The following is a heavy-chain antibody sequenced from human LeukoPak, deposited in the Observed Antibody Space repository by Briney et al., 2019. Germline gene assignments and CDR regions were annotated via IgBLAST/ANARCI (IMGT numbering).Heavy chain of an antibody. D-gene: IGHD5-18*01. V-gene: IGHV1-69*05. CDR2: IIPIFGTA. CDR1: GGTFSSYA. CDR3: AREVRGVDTAMVPLYYFDC. Sequence: GASVKVSCKASGGTFSSYAISWVRQAPGQGLEWMGGIIPIFGTANYAQKFQGRVTITTGESTSTAYMGLSSLRSEDTAVYYCAREVRGVDTAMVPLYYFDCWGQGTLVTVSS. J-gene: IGHJ4*02.